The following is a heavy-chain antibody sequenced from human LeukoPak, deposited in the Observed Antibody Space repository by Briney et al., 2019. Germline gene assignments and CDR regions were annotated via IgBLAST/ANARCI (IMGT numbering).Heavy chain of an antibody. V-gene: IGHV1-8*01. CDR1: GYTFTSYD. J-gene: IGHJ4*02. CDR2: MNPNSGNT. CDR3: ARSPKGELRDSGYDHGFDY. Sequence: ASVKVSCKASGYTFTSYDINWVRQATGQGLEWMGWMNPNSGNTGYAQKFQGRVTMTRNTSISTAYMELSSLRSEDTAVYYCARSPKGELRDSGYDHGFDYWGQGTLVPSPQ. D-gene: IGHD5-12*01.